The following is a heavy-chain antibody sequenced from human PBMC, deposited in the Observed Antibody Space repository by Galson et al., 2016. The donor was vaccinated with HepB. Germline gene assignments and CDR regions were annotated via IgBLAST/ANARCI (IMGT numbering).Heavy chain of an antibody. D-gene: IGHD5-18*01. CDR3: ARGLDTAMFIEATKANYYYYNMDV. CDR1: GGTFSTYV. V-gene: IGHV1-69*04. J-gene: IGHJ6*02. CDR2: IIPILGVK. Sequence: SVKVSCKASGGTFSTYVFSWVRQAPGQGLEWMGRIIPILGVKNYAQKFQGRVTITADKSTTTAYMDLSSLRSEDTAVYYCARGLDTAMFIEATKANYYYYNMDVWGQGTTVTVSS.